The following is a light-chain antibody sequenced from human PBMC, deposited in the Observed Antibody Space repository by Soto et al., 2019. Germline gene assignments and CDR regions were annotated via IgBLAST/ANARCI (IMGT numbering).Light chain of an antibody. J-gene: IGKJ4*01. CDR2: DAS. Sequence: EIVLTQSRSTLSLARGERATLSCRASQSVTNSLAWYQQKPGQAPRLLVYDASNRATGIPTRFSGSGSGTDFTLTISYRDPGYFAVYYCQQHISWPLSVGGGTQVEIK. CDR3: QQHISWPLS. V-gene: IGKV3-11*01. CDR1: QSVTNS.